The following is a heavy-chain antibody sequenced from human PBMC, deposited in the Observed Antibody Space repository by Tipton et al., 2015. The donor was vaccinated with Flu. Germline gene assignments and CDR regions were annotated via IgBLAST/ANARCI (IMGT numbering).Heavy chain of an antibody. J-gene: IGHJ4*02. V-gene: IGHV4-39*07. CDR3: ARARSLDY. CDR1: GGSLSTSTDY. Sequence: TLSLTCTVSGGSLSTSTDYGGWIRQSPGKGLEYIASIYDSGTTNHNPSLKSRVTISVDTSKNQLSLKLSSVTAADTAVYYCARARSLDYWGQGTLVTVSS. CDR2: IYDSGTT. D-gene: IGHD1-26*01.